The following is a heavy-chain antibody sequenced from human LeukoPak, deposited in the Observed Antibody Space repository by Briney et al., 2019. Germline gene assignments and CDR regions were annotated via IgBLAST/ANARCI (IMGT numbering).Heavy chain of an antibody. J-gene: IGHJ2*01. D-gene: IGHD5-24*01. V-gene: IGHV3-7*01. CDR1: GFTFSSYE. CDR2: INQDGSEK. CDR3: ARGGRWLQFWYFDL. Sequence: GGSLRLSCAASGFTFSSYEMNWVRQAPGKGLEWVANINQDGSEKYYVDSVKGRFSISRDNAKNSLYLQMNSLRAEDTAVYYCARGGRWLQFWYFDLWGRGTLVTVSS.